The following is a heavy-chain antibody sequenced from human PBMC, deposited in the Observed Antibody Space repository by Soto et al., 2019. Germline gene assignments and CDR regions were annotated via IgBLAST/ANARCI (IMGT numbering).Heavy chain of an antibody. D-gene: IGHD3-9*01. CDR3: ARGGGNYDLFRYFDS. Sequence: EVQLVESGGGLIHPGGSLRLSCIVSGFNVNNNYLSWVRQSPGKGLEWVSNIYSGADTYYTDSVKGRFTISRDNSKNTLYLQMNSLRAEDTAIYYCARGGGNYDLFRYFDSWGQGTLVTVYS. V-gene: IGHV3-53*01. CDR2: IYSGADT. J-gene: IGHJ4*02. CDR1: GFNVNNNY.